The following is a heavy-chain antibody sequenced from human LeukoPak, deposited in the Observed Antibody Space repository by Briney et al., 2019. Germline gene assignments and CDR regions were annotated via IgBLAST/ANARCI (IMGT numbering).Heavy chain of an antibody. D-gene: IGHD3-22*01. V-gene: IGHV3-23*01. CDR2: ISGSDGRT. Sequence: GGSLRLSCAASGFTFSSYGMHWVRQAPGKGLEWVSAISGSDGRTYYADSVKGRFTISRDNSKNTLYLQMNSLRAEDTAVYYCAKDLYYYDSSGYYPDGYWGQGTLVTVSS. J-gene: IGHJ4*02. CDR1: GFTFSSYG. CDR3: AKDLYYYDSSGYYPDGY.